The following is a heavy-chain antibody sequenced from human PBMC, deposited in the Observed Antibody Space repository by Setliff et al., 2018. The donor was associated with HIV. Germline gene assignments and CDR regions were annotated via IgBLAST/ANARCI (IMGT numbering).Heavy chain of an antibody. CDR3: SRSGVPPYYYYGMDV. Sequence: GASVKVSCKASGYTFTTYGVNWVRQAPGQGLEWMGWINSYNGNTKFAQKFRGRVTMTTDTSTTTAFMELRSLKADDTGIYYCSRSGVPPYYYYGMDVWGQGTTVTVSS. V-gene: IGHV1-18*04. CDR2: INSYNGNT. CDR1: GYTFTTYG. J-gene: IGHJ6*02. D-gene: IGHD3-10*01.